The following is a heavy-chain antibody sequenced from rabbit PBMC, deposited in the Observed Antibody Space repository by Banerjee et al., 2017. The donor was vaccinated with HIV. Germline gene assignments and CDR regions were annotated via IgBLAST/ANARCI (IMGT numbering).Heavy chain of an antibody. D-gene: IGHD7-1*01. J-gene: IGHJ6*01. CDR2: IEVGSSDFT. CDR3: ARDTGTSFSSYGMDL. CDR1: GVSFSFSSY. Sequence: VESGGGLVKPGASLTLTCTASGVSFSFSSYMCWVRQAPGKGLEWIACIEVGSSDFTYFATWAKGRFTISKTSSTTVTLQMTSLTVADTATYFCARDTGTSFSSYGMDLWGQGTLVTVS. V-gene: IGHV1S40*01.